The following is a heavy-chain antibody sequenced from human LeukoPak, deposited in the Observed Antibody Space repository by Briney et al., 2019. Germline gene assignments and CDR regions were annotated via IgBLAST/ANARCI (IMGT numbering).Heavy chain of an antibody. CDR2: INPNSGGT. CDR3: ARARRVGASPFGY. D-gene: IGHD1-26*01. J-gene: IGHJ4*02. V-gene: IGHV1-2*02. CDR1: GYTFTGYY. Sequence: ASVKVSCKASGYTFTGYYMHWVRQAPGQGLEWMGWINPNSGGTNYAQKFQGRVTMTRDTSISTAYMELSRLRSDDTAVYYCARARRVGASPFGYWGQGTLVTVSS.